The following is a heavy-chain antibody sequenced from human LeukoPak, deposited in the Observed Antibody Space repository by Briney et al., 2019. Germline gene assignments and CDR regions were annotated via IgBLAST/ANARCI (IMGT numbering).Heavy chain of an antibody. V-gene: IGHV1-69*13. Sequence: ASVKVSCKASGGTFSSYGINWVRQAPGQGLEWMGAIIPIFDATNYAQKVQGRVTITADESTNTAYMELSSLRSEDTAVYYCARVLNGGWNHYYMDVWGKGTTVTVSS. CDR2: IIPIFDAT. J-gene: IGHJ6*03. CDR3: ARVLNGGWNHYYMDV. D-gene: IGHD6-19*01. CDR1: GGTFSSYG.